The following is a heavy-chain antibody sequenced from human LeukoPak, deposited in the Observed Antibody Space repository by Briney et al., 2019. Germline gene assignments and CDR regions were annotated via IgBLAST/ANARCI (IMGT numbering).Heavy chain of an antibody. V-gene: IGHV1-8*01. CDR2: MNPNSGNT. CDR3: ARGHYWWSTSCYSFDY. CDR1: GYTFTSYD. Sequence: ASVKVSCKASGYTFTSYDINWVRQATGQGLEWMGWMNPNSGNTGYAQKFQGRVTMTRNTSISTAYMELSSLRSEDTAVYYCARGHYWWSTSCYSFDYWGQGTLVTVS. D-gene: IGHD2-2*01. J-gene: IGHJ4*02.